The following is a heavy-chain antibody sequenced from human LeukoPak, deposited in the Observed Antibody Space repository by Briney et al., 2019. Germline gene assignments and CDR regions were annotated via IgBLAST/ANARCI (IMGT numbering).Heavy chain of an antibody. D-gene: IGHD1-26*01. V-gene: IGHV4-39*07. CDR1: GDSISGSSYY. CDR2: IYYSGST. J-gene: IGHJ5*01. Sequence: SETLSLTCSVSGDSISGSSYYWGWIRQPPGKGLEWIGSIYYSGSTYYNPSLKSRVTISVDTSKNQFSLKLSSVTAADTAVYYCARASGSYWWFDSWGQGTLVTVSS. CDR3: ARASGSYWWFDS.